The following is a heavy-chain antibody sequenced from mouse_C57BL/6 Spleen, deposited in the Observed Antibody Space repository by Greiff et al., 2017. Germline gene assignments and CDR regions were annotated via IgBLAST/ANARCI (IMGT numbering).Heavy chain of an antibody. CDR2: IRNKANGYTT. J-gene: IGHJ2*01. Sequence: VKLMESGGGLVQPGGSLSLSCAASGFTFTDYYMSWVRQPPGKALEWLGFIRNKANGYTTEYSASVKGRFTISRDNSQSILYLQMNALRAEDSAAYYCARGLYYFDYWGQGTTLTVSS. CDR1: GFTFTDYY. CDR3: ARGLYYFDY. V-gene: IGHV7-3*01.